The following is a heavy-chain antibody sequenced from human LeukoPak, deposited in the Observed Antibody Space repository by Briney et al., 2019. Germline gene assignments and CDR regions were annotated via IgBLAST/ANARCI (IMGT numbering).Heavy chain of an antibody. CDR1: GGSISSYY. D-gene: IGHD4-17*01. V-gene: IGHV4-59*01. CDR3: ARVAYGATDAFDI. J-gene: IGHJ3*02. CDR2: IYYSGST. Sequence: SETLSLTCTVSGGSISSYYWSWIRQPPGKGLEWIGYIYYSGSTNYNPSLKSRVTISVDTSKNQFSLKLSSVTAADTAVYYCARVAYGATDAFDIWGQGTMVTVSS.